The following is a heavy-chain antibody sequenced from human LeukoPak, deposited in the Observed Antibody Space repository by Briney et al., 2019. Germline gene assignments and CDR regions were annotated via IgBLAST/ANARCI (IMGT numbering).Heavy chain of an antibody. CDR2: ISGSGGST. Sequence: GGSLRLSCAASGFTFSSYAMSWVRQAPGKGLEWVSVISGSGGSTYYADSVKGRITISRDNGKNSLYLQMNSLTAEDTALYYCARDALRDDAFDIWGQGTMVTVSS. CDR3: ARDALRDDAFDI. CDR1: GFTFSSYA. J-gene: IGHJ3*02. V-gene: IGHV3-23*01.